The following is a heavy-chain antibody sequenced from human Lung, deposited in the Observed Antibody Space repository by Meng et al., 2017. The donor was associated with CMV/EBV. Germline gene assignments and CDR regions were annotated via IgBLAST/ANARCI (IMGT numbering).Heavy chain of an antibody. CDR1: GFTFDNYA. CDR2: ISWNSDTI. Sequence: SLKISCVASGFTFDNYAMHWVRQAPGKGLEWVSGISWNSDTIDYAASVRGRFTVSRDNAKHSLYLQVNSLRIEDTALYYCAKDSSAWYGGIDFDYWGQGALVTVSS. V-gene: IGHV3-9*01. J-gene: IGHJ4*02. CDR3: AKDSSAWYGGIDFDY. D-gene: IGHD6-19*01.